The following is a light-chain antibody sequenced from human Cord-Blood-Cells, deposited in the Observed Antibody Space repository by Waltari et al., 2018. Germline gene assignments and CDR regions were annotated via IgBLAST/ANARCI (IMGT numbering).Light chain of an antibody. J-gene: IGKJ4*01. CDR2: DAS. CDR3: QQYDNLPLT. CDR1: QDISNY. Sequence: DIQMTQSTSSLSASGGDRVTITCQASQDISNYLKCDQQKPGKAPKLLIYDASNLETGVPSRFSGSGSGTDFTFTISSLQPEDIATYYCQQYDNLPLTFGGGTKVEIK. V-gene: IGKV1-33*01.